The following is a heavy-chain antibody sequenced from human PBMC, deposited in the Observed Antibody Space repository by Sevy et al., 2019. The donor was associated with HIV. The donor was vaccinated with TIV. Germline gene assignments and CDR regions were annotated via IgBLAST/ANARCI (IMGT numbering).Heavy chain of an antibody. CDR2: IYYSGST. D-gene: IGHD2-2*02. Sequence: SETLSLTCTVSGGSISSYYWSWIRQPPGKGLEWIGYIYYSGSTNYNPSLKSRVTISVDTSKNQFSLKLSSVTAADTAVYYCARFVVVPAAIGSSAYYYYYYMDVWGKGTTVTVSS. V-gene: IGHV4-59*01. CDR3: ARFVVVPAAIGSSAYYYYYYMDV. J-gene: IGHJ6*03. CDR1: GGSISSYY.